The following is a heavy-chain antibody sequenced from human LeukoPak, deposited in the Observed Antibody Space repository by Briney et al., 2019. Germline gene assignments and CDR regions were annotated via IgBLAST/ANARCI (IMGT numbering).Heavy chain of an antibody. V-gene: IGHV3-21*01. Sequence: PGGSLRLSCAASGFTFSSYSMNWVRQAPGKGLEWVSSISSSSSYIYYADSVKGRFTISRDNAKNSLYLQMSSLRAEDTAVYYCARAPRGYSNYGDYWGQGTLVTVSS. D-gene: IGHD4-11*01. CDR2: ISSSSSYI. CDR3: ARAPRGYSNYGDY. CDR1: GFTFSSYS. J-gene: IGHJ4*02.